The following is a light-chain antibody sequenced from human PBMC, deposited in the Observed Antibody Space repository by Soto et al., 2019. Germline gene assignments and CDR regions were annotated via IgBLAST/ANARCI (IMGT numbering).Light chain of an antibody. CDR3: HQYNSYPYT. V-gene: IGKV1-5*03. Sequence: DIQMTQSPSTLSASVGDRVTITCRASQSISSWLAWYQQKPGKAPKLLIYKASSLESGVPSRFSGSGSGTECTLTISSLQPYDFATYYCHQYNSYPYTFGQGTKLEIK. CDR2: KAS. J-gene: IGKJ2*01. CDR1: QSISSW.